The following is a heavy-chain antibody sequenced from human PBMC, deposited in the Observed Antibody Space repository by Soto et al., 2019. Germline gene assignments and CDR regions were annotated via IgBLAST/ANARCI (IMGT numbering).Heavy chain of an antibody. Sequence: QVQLVQSGAEVKKPGSSVKVSCKASGGTFSSYAISWVRQAPGQGLEWMGGIIPIFGTANYAQKFQGRVTITADEATSTASMELSSLRSEDTAVYYCASCERGNQLDFDYWGQGTLVTVSS. CDR1: GGTFSSYA. D-gene: IGHD1-1*01. CDR2: IIPIFGTA. V-gene: IGHV1-69*01. J-gene: IGHJ4*02. CDR3: ASCERGNQLDFDY.